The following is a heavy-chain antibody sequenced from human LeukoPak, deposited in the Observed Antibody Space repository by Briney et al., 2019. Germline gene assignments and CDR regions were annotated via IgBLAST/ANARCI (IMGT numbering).Heavy chain of an antibody. CDR3: ARGSSGWGRLGMDV. V-gene: IGHV6-1*01. CDR2: TYYRSKWYN. D-gene: IGHD6-19*01. J-gene: IGHJ6*02. CDR1: GDSVSSNSAA. Sequence: SRTLSLTCAISGDSVSSNSAAWNWIRQSPSRGLEWLGRTYYRSKWYNDYAGSVKSRITINPDTSKNQFTLQLNSVTPEDTAVYYCARGSSGWGRLGMDVWGQGTTVTVSS.